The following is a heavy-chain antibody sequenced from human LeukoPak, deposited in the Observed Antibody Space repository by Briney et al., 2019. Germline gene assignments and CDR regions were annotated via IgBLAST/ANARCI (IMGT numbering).Heavy chain of an antibody. CDR1: GGSVSSGSYY. J-gene: IGHJ4*02. Sequence: SETLSLTCTVSGGSVSSGSYYWSWIRQPPGKGLEWIGYIYYSGSTNYNPSLKSRVTISVDTSKNQFSLKLSSVTAADTAVYYCARESGDCALDYWGQGTLVTVSS. CDR2: IYYSGST. V-gene: IGHV4-61*01. D-gene: IGHD2-21*02. CDR3: ARESGDCALDY.